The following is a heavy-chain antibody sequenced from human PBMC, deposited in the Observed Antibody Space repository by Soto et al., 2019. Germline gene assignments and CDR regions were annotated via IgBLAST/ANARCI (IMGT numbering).Heavy chain of an antibody. CDR2: INHSGST. V-gene: IGHV4-34*01. D-gene: IGHD3-3*02. CDR3: ARGGGLSIFGVVQDYYGMDV. CDR1: GGSFSGYY. Sequence: TLSLTCAVYGGSFSGYYWSWIRQPPGKGLEWIGEINHSGSTNYNPSLKSRVTISVDTSKNQFSLKLSSVTAADTAVYYCARGGGLSIFGVVQDYYGMDVWGQGTTVTVSS. J-gene: IGHJ6*02.